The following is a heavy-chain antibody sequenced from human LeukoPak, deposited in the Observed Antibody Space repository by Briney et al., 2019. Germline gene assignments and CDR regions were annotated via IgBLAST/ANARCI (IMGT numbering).Heavy chain of an antibody. V-gene: IGHV1-2*02. J-gene: IGHJ4*02. D-gene: IGHD3-22*01. CDR3: AREGGYYYDSSGYYGY. CDR2: INPNSGGT. Sequence: ASAKVSCKASGYTFTGYYMHWVRQAPGQGLEWMGWINPNSGGTNYARKFQGRVTMTRDTSISTAYMELSRLRFDDTAVYYCAREGGYYYDSSGYYGYWGQGTLVTVSS. CDR1: GYTFTGYY.